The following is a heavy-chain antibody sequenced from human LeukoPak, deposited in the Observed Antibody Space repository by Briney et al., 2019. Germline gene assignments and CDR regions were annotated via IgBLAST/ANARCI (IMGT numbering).Heavy chain of an antibody. D-gene: IGHD3-22*01. CDR2: ISGGGGTI. J-gene: IGHJ4*02. CDR1: GFTFSAYS. CDR3: ARNQEIDYYDSSGFYWGVEY. Sequence: GGSLRLSCAASGFTFSAYSMNWVRQAPGKGLEWVSFISGGGGTIYYADSVKGRFTISRDNAKNSLHLQTDSLRVEDTAVYYCARNQEIDYYDSSGFYWGVEYWGQGTLVTVSS. V-gene: IGHV3-48*01.